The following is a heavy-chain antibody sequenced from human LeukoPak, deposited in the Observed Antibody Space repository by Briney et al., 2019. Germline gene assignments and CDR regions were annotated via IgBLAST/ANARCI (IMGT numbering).Heavy chain of an antibody. J-gene: IGHJ5*02. CDR3: ARYNYDFWSGYSKWFDP. CDR2: IYTSGST. CDR1: GGSISSGSFY. Sequence: PSETLSLTCTVSGGSISSGSFYWSWIRQPAGKGLEWIGRIYTSGSTNYNPSLKSRVTISVDTSKNQFSLMLSSVSAADTAVYYCARYNYDFWSGYSKWFDPWGQGTLVTVSS. V-gene: IGHV4-61*02. D-gene: IGHD3-3*01.